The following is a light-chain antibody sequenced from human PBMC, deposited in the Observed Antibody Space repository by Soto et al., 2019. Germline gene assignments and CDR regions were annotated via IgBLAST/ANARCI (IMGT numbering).Light chain of an antibody. Sequence: QSALTQPPSASGTPGQTVTISCSGSRSNIGRNYVYWYRQIPGTAPKLLIYSNDQRPSGVPERFSGSKSGTSASLAIGGLRSDDEADFYCATWDDSLNGFMVFGGGTKLTVL. V-gene: IGLV1-47*02. CDR1: RSNIGRNY. J-gene: IGLJ2*01. CDR3: ATWDDSLNGFMV. CDR2: SND.